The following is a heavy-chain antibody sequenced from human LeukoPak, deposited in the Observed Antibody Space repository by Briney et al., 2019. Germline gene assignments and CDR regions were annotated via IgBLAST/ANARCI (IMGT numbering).Heavy chain of an antibody. CDR2: VSGSGSRT. CDR1: GFTYSSYA. J-gene: IGHJ4*02. V-gene: IGHV3-23*01. D-gene: IGHD3-22*01. Sequence: GGSLRLSCAASGFTYSSYAMSWVRQAPGKGLEWVSTVSGSGSRTDYADPVKGRFTISRDNSKNTVYLQMNSLRTDDTAVYYCAKGAKHYDSLFDYWGQGTLVTVSS. CDR3: AKGAKHYDSLFDY.